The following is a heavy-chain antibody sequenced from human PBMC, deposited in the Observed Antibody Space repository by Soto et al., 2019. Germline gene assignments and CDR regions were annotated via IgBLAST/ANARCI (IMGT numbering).Heavy chain of an antibody. Sequence: GGSLRLSCAASGFTFNRYWMSWVRQAPGKGLEWVANINPDGSEKYYVDSVKGRFTISRDNAKNSLYLQMNTLRAEDTAVYYSGRDTLGPFDDWGQGTLVTVFS. CDR1: GFTFNRYW. CDR3: GRDTLGPFDD. D-gene: IGHD2-15*01. V-gene: IGHV3-7*01. J-gene: IGHJ4*02. CDR2: INPDGSEK.